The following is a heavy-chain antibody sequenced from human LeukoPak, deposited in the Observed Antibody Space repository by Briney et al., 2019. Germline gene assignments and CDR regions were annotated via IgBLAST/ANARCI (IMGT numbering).Heavy chain of an antibody. CDR1: GYTFTSYY. CDR3: ARDTGGYCSSTSCQQSRPDY. J-gene: IGHJ4*02. Sequence: ASVKVSCKASGYTFTSYYMHWVRQAPGQGLEWMGIINPSGGSTSYAQKFQGRVTTTRDMSTSTVYMELSSLRSEDTAVYYCARDTGGYCSSTSCQQSRPDYWGQGTLVTVSS. V-gene: IGHV1-46*01. CDR2: INPSGGST. D-gene: IGHD2-2*01.